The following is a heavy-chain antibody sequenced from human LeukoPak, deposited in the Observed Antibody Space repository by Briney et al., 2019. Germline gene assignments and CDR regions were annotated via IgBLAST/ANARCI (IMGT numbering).Heavy chain of an antibody. D-gene: IGHD6-19*01. CDR3: AKDKYSSGLESDWYFDL. Sequence: GRSLRLSCAASGFTFDDYAMHWVRQAPGKGLEWVSGISWNSGSIGYADSVKGRFTISRDNAKNSLYLQMSSLRAEDMALYYCAKDKYSSGLESDWYFDLWGRGTLVTVSS. V-gene: IGHV3-9*03. J-gene: IGHJ2*01. CDR1: GFTFDDYA. CDR2: ISWNSGSI.